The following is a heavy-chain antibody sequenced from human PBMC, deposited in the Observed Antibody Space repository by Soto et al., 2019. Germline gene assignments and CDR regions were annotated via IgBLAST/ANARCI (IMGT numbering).Heavy chain of an antibody. CDR3: ARSREVATNWFDP. V-gene: IGHV4-59*01. J-gene: IGHJ5*02. Sequence: SETLSLTCTVSGDSIRSYYWSWIRQPPGKGLEWIGYIYYSGYTSYNPSLKSRVTISVDTSKNQFSLKLNSVTAADTAVYYCARSREVATNWFDPWGQGTLVTVSS. CDR1: GDSIRSYY. CDR2: IYYSGYT. D-gene: IGHD2-15*01.